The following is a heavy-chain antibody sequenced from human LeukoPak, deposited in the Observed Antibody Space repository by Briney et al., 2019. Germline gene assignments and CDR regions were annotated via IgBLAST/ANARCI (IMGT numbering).Heavy chain of an antibody. CDR3: AKGRGDYPLIGY. CDR1: GFTFSSYA. Sequence: PGGSLRLSCAASGFTFSSYAMSWVRQAPGKGLEWVSAISGSGGSTYYADSVKGRFAISRDNSKNTLYLQMNSLRAEDPAVYYCAKGRGDYPLIGYCGQGTMVTVSS. D-gene: IGHD4-17*01. V-gene: IGHV3-23*01. J-gene: IGHJ4*02. CDR2: ISGSGGST.